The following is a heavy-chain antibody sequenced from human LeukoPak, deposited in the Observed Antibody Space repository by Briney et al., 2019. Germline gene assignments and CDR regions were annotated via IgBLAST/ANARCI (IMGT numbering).Heavy chain of an antibody. CDR3: ARGMVITTALVDY. D-gene: IGHD3-22*01. CDR1: GFTFSSYE. V-gene: IGHV3-48*03. J-gene: IGHJ4*02. Sequence: GGSLRLSCAASGFTFSSYEMNWVHQAPGKGLEWVSYISSSGSTIYYADSVKGRFTISRDNAKNSLYLQMNSLRAEDTAVYYCARGMVITTALVDYWGQGTLVTVSS. CDR2: ISSSGSTI.